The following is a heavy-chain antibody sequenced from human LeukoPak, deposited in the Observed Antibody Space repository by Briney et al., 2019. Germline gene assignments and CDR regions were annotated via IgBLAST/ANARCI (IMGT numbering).Heavy chain of an antibody. V-gene: IGHV3-30*02. J-gene: IGHJ4*02. CDR3: AKERDVYNYSGDY. CDR1: GFTFSDFG. CDR2: ILYDGSIK. Sequence: GGSLRLSCAASGFTFSDFGMHWVRQAPGKGLEWVTFILYDGSIKYYADSVKGRFTISRDNSKNTVYLQMNSLKAEDTAVYYCAKERDVYNYSGDYWGQGTLVTVSS. D-gene: IGHD1-26*01.